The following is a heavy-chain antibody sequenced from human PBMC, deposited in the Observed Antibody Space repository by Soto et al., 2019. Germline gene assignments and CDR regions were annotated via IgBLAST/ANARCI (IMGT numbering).Heavy chain of an antibody. CDR2: IIVIFGPA. Sequence: QVQLGQSGAEVKKPGSSVKVSCKASGGTVHNSAISWVRQAPGQGLEWMGGIIVIFGPAIYAQKFQGRVTITADESTNTAFLDLNSLRSDDTAVYYCGRGGSWEKVDSWGPGTLVTVSS. D-gene: IGHD1-26*01. J-gene: IGHJ4*02. V-gene: IGHV1-69*01. CDR1: GGTVHNSA. CDR3: GRGGSWEKVDS.